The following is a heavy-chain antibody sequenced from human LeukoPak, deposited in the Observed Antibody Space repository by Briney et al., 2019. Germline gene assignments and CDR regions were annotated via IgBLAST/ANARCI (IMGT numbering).Heavy chain of an antibody. CDR3: AKPTFSFDY. V-gene: IGHV3-23*01. CDR1: GFTFRTYG. Sequence: GGSLRLSCATSGFTFRTYGMSWVRQAPGKGLEWISSISASASNTYFADSVTGRFTISRDNSKNTLYLQMNSLRAEDTAVYYCAKPTFSFDYWGQGTLVTVSS. J-gene: IGHJ4*02. CDR2: ISASASNT.